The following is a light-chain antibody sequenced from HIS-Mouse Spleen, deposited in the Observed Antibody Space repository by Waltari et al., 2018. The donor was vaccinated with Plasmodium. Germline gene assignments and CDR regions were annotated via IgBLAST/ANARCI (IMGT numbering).Light chain of an antibody. CDR3: QQYNNWSFT. V-gene: IGKV3-15*01. CDR1: QSVSSN. CDR2: GAS. J-gene: IGKJ3*01. Sequence: EIVMTQSPATLSVSPGERATLSCRARQSVSSNLAWYQQKPGQAPRLLIYGASTRATGIPARFSGRGSGTEFTLTISSLQSEDFAVYYCQQYNNWSFTFGPGTKVDIK.